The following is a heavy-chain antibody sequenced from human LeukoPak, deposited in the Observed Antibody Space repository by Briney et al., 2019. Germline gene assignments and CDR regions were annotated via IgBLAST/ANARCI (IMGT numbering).Heavy chain of an antibody. CDR1: GLTVSRNY. CDR3: ANLPRGDY. J-gene: IGHJ4*02. CDR2: IYSSGST. D-gene: IGHD3-10*01. Sequence: GGSLRLSCAASGLTVSRNYMTWARQAPGKGLEWVSIIYSSGSTYYADSLKGRFTISRDNSKNTVYLQMSSLRAEDTAVYYCANLPRGDYWGQGTLVTVSS. V-gene: IGHV3-53*01.